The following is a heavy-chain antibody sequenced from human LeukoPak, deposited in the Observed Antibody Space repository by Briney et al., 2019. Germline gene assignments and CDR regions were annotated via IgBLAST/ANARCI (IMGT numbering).Heavy chain of an antibody. D-gene: IGHD3-22*01. V-gene: IGHV4-4*07. CDR1: GGSISSYY. J-gene: IGHJ4*02. CDR3: ARVKTDYDSSGYYPSYYFDY. Sequence: KTSETLSLTCTVSGGSISSYYWSWIRQPAGKGLEWIGRIYTSGSTNYNPSLKSRVTMSVDTSKNQFSLKLSSVTAADTAVYYCARVKTDYDSSGYYPSYYFDYWGQGTLVTVSS. CDR2: IYTSGST.